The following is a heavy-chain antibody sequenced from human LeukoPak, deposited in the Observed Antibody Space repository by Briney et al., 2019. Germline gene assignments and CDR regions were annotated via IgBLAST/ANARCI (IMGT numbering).Heavy chain of an antibody. CDR2: ISYDGSNK. J-gene: IGHJ4*02. Sequence: GGSLRLSCAASGFTFSSYAMHWVRQAPGKGLEWVAVISYDGSNKYYADSVKGRFTISRDNSKNTLYLQMNSLRAEDTAVYYCARDAGGRSGWLLDYWGQGTLVTVSS. V-gene: IGHV3-30*04. CDR3: ARDAGGRSGWLLDY. D-gene: IGHD6-19*01. CDR1: GFTFSSYA.